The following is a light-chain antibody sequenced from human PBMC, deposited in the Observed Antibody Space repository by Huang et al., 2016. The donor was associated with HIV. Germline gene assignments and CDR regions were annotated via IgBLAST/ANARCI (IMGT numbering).Light chain of an antibody. V-gene: IGKV3-11*01. CDR1: QSVSSD. Sequence: IVLTQSPVTLYLSPGERATLSCMASQSVSSDLAWYQQKPGQAPRLLIYDTASRATGLPARCSGSGSGTDFTLTISSLEPEDFAVYYCQQRSNWPPWTFGQGTKVEIK. J-gene: IGKJ1*01. CDR3: QQRSNWPPWT. CDR2: DTA.